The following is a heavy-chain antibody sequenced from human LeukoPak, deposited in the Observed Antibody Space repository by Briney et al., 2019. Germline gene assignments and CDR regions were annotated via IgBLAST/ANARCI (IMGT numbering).Heavy chain of an antibody. CDR3: AKAGLFCSSTSCHIDY. D-gene: IGHD2-2*01. CDR2: ITWNSGII. Sequence: HTGGSLRLSCAASGFTFEDYVMYWVRQPPGRGLEWVSGITWNSGIIDYADSVKGRFTISRDNAKNSLYLQMSNLGAEDTALYYCAKAGLFCSSTSCHIDYWGQGTLVTVSS. V-gene: IGHV3-9*01. J-gene: IGHJ4*02. CDR1: GFTFEDYV.